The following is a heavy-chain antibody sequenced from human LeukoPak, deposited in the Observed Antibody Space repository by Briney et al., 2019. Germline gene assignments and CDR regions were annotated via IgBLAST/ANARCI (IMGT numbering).Heavy chain of an antibody. CDR3: ARGRYFADY. D-gene: IGHD3-9*01. Sequence: PSQTLSLTCSVSGGSISSYSWTWIRQPPGKGLEWIGYIYYIGSTNYNPSLKSRVTISVDTSRNQFSLKLSSVTAADTAVYYCARGRYFADYWGQGTLVTVSS. CDR1: GGSISSYS. V-gene: IGHV4-59*01. J-gene: IGHJ4*02. CDR2: IYYIGST.